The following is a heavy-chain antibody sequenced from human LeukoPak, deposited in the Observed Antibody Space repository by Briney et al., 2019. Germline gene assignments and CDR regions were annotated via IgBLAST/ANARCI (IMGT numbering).Heavy chain of an antibody. J-gene: IGHJ3*02. D-gene: IGHD3-10*01. CDR1: GYTFTSYA. CDR3: ARDLQRITMVRGVIHAFDI. CDR2: INAGNGNT. Sequence: ASVKVSCKASGYTFTSYAMHWVRQAPGQRLEWMGWINAGNGNTKYSQKFQGRVTITRDTSASTAYMELSSLRSEDTAVYYCARDLQRITMVRGVIHAFDIWGQGTMVTVSS. V-gene: IGHV1-3*01.